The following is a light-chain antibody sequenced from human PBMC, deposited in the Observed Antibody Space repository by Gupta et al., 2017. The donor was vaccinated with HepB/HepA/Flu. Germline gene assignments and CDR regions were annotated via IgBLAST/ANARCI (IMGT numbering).Light chain of an antibody. Sequence: DILMTQSPDSLAVSLGERATINYKSSQSVLYSSNNKNYLAWYQQKPGQPPKLLIYWASTRESGVPDRFSGSGSGTDFTLTISSLQAEDVAVYYCQQDDSTPYTFGQGTKLEIK. CDR3: QQDDSTPYT. CDR1: QSVLYSSNNKNY. CDR2: WAS. J-gene: IGKJ2*01. V-gene: IGKV4-1*01.